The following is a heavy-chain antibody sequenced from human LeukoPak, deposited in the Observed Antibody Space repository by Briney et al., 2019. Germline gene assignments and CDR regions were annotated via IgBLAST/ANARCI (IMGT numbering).Heavy chain of an antibody. CDR1: GFTFTTYG. D-gene: IGHD2-21*02. CDR3: AKDPDAFCGGDCYAWEPRYMDV. J-gene: IGHJ6*03. Sequence: GGSLRLSCAASGFTFTTYGMHWARQAAGKGLKWVAVISSDGGKKYYADSVKGRFTISRDNSKNALYLQLNSLRPEDTAVFYCAKDPDAFCGGDCYAWEPRYMDVWGKGTTVTVSS. V-gene: IGHV3-30*18. CDR2: ISSDGGKK.